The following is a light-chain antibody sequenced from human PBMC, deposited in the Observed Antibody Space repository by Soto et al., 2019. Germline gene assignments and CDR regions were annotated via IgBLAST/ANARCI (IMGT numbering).Light chain of an antibody. CDR2: GAS. CDR1: QSVSSSY. J-gene: IGKJ1*01. CDR3: QQYGSSPRT. Sequence: EIVLTQSPGTLSLSPGERATLSCRANQSVSSSYLAWYQQKPVQAPRLLIYGASSRATGIPDRFSGSGSGTDFTLTISRLEPEDFAVYYCQQYGSSPRTFGQGTKVEIK. V-gene: IGKV3-20*01.